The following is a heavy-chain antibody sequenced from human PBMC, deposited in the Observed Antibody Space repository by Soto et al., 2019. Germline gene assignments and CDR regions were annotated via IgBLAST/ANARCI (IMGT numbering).Heavy chain of an antibody. J-gene: IGHJ6*02. D-gene: IGHD3-16*01. Sequence: PSETLSLTCTFSGGSISSYYWSWIRQPPGKGLEWIGYIYYSGSTNYNPSLKSRVTISVDTSKNQFSLKLSSVTAADTAVYYCARDTAITFGAYYYYYYGMDVWGQGTTVTVSS. CDR1: GGSISSYY. CDR3: ARDTAITFGAYYYYYYGMDV. V-gene: IGHV4-59*01. CDR2: IYYSGST.